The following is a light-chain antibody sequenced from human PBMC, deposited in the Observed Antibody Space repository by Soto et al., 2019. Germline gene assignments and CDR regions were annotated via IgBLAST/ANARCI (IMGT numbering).Light chain of an antibody. CDR2: GVS. V-gene: IGKV3-20*01. J-gene: IGKJ1*01. CDR1: QSFSGTY. CDR3: QQYGNSLTWT. Sequence: EIVLTQSPGTLSLSPGERATLSCRASQSFSGTYLAWYQKKPGQAPRLLIHGVSSRATGIPDRFSGSGSGTDFTLTISRLEPEDFAVYYCQQYGNSLTWTFGQGTKVEIK.